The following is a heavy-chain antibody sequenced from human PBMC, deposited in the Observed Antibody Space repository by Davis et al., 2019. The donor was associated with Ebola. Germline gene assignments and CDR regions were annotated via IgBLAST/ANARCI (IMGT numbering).Heavy chain of an antibody. D-gene: IGHD3-22*01. CDR1: GDSVSSNSAA. J-gene: IGHJ4*02. Sequence: SQTLSLTCAISGDSVSSNSAAWNWIRQSPSRGLEWLGRTYYRSKWYNDYAVSVKSRITINPDTSKNQFSLQLNSVTPEDTAVYYCVRPRYYYDSSGYYGYWGQGTLVTVSS. CDR2: TYYRSKWYN. V-gene: IGHV6-1*01. CDR3: VRPRYYYDSSGYYGY.